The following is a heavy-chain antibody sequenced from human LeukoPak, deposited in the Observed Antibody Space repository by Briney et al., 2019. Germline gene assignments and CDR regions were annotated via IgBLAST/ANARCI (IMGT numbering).Heavy chain of an antibody. V-gene: IGHV3-21*05. CDR1: GFTFSSYS. CDR2: IGTSSSAI. D-gene: IGHD5-18*01. Sequence: SGGPLRLSCAASGFTFSSYSMNWVRQAPGKGLEWVSNIGTSSSAIYYADSVKGRFTISRDNAKNSLYLQMNSLRAEDTAVYYCARPHRKRWIQPLYYYGMDVWGQGTTVTVSS. J-gene: IGHJ6*02. CDR3: ARPHRKRWIQPLYYYGMDV.